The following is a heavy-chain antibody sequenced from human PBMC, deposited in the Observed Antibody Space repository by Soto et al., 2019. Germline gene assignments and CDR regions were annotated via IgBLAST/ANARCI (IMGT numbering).Heavy chain of an antibody. CDR2: IYYSGST. CDR3: ARDRYGDYVGAFDI. Sequence: SETLSLTCTVSGGSISSGGYYWSWIRQHPGKGLEWIGYIYYSGSTYYNPSLKSRVTISVDTSKNQFSLKLSSVTAADTAVYYCARDRYGDYVGAFDIWGQGTMVTVSS. J-gene: IGHJ3*02. V-gene: IGHV4-31*03. CDR1: GGSISSGGYY. D-gene: IGHD4-17*01.